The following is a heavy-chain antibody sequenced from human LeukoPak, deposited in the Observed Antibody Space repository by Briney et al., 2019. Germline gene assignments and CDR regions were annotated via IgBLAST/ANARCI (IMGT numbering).Heavy chain of an antibody. D-gene: IGHD6-13*01. CDR1: GFIFSTYG. CDR3: ARDDHRGGSSWSLDY. J-gene: IGHJ4*02. Sequence: GGSLRLSCAASGFIFSTYGMNWVRQAPGKGLECLSYISSDSDTIYYADSVKGRFTISRDNAKNSLYLQMNSLRAEDTAVYYCARDDHRGGSSWSLDYWGQGTLVTVSS. CDR2: ISSDSDTI. V-gene: IGHV3-48*01.